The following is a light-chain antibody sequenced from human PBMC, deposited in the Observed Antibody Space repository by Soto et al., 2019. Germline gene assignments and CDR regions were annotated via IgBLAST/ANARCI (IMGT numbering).Light chain of an antibody. CDR2: AAS. CDR1: QSISIY. J-gene: IGKJ4*01. CDR3: QQSYRTPT. V-gene: IGKV1-39*01. Sequence: DIQMSQSPSSLSASVGDRVTITCRASQSISIYLNWYQKKPGKAPMLLIYAASNLQSGVPSRFGGSGSGTDFTLTISSLQPEDFGTYYCQQSYRTPTFGGGTKV.